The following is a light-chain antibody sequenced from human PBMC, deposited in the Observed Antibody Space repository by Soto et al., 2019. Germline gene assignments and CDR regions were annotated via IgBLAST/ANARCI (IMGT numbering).Light chain of an antibody. Sequence: EIVLTQSPGTLSLSPGEGATVSCRVSQSINSKSLVWYQRKFGQAPRLLIYNTSSRATGIPDRFSGSGSGTDFTLSISRLVPEDFAVYYCQHYGGSFIFGPGTKVDFK. V-gene: IGKV3-20*01. J-gene: IGKJ3*01. CDR3: QHYGGSFI. CDR2: NTS. CDR1: QSINSKS.